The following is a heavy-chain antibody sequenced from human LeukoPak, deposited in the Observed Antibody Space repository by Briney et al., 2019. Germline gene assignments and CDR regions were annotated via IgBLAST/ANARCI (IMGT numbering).Heavy chain of an antibody. D-gene: IGHD6-19*01. Sequence: ASVKVSCKASGYTFTSYDMNWVRQAPGQGLEWGGWINTNTGNPTYAQGFTGRFVFSLDTSVSTAYLQISSLKAEDTAVYYCAREVDSSGWYSEFIDYWGQGTLVTVSS. CDR1: GYTFTSYD. CDR2: INTNTGNP. J-gene: IGHJ4*02. CDR3: AREVDSSGWYSEFIDY. V-gene: IGHV7-4-1*02.